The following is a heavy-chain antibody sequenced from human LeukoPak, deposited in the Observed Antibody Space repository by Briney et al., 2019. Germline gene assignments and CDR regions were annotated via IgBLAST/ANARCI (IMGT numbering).Heavy chain of an antibody. J-gene: IGHJ4*02. CDR3: ARGEDY. CDR2: IKSDGSSS. CDR1: GFTFSSYFW. Sequence: GGSLRLSCAASGFTFSSYFWMHWVRQAPGKGLVWVSRIKSDGSSSTYADSVKGRFTVSRDNAKNSLNLQMNSLRDEDTAVYYCARGEDYWGQGTLVTVSS. V-gene: IGHV3-74*01.